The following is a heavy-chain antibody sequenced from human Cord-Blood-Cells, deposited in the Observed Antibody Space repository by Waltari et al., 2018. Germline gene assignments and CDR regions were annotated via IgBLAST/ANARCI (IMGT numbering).Heavy chain of an antibody. D-gene: IGHD5-12*01. CDR3: TTRNMVATYYFDY. Sequence: EVQLVESGGGLVKPGGSLRLSCAASGFTFSNAWMSWVRQAPGKGLEWVGRIKSKTDGGTTDYAAPVKGRFTISRDDSKNTLYLQMNSLKTEDTAVYYCTTRNMVATYYFDYWGQGTLVTVSS. CDR1: GFTFSNAW. V-gene: IGHV3-15*01. J-gene: IGHJ4*02. CDR2: IKSKTDGGTT.